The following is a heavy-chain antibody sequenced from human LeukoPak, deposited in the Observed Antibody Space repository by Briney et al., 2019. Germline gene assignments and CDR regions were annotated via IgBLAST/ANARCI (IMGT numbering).Heavy chain of an antibody. Sequence: PGGSLRLSCAASGFTFSSYSMNWVRQAPGKGLEWVSYFSSISGVISYADSVKGRFTISRDNAKNSLYLQMNSLRDEDTAVYYCARDGSYAFDIWGQGTMVTVSS. CDR2: FSSISGVI. CDR1: GFTFSSYS. CDR3: ARDGSYAFDI. V-gene: IGHV3-48*02. J-gene: IGHJ3*02.